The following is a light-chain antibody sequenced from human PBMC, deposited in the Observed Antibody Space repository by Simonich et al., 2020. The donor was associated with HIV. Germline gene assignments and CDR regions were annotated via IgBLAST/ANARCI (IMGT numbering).Light chain of an antibody. CDR2: GAS. CDR3: QQYNNWPPGYT. Sequence: EIVMTQSPATLSVSPGERATPSCRASQSVSSNLAWYQQKPCQAPRLLIYGASTRATGLPARFSGSVSGTEFTLTISRLQSADFAVYYCQQYNNWPPGYTFGQGTKLEIK. CDR1: QSVSSN. V-gene: IGKV3-15*01. J-gene: IGKJ2*01.